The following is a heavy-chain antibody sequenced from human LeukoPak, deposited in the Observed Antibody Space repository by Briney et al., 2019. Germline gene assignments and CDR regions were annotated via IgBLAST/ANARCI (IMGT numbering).Heavy chain of an antibody. Sequence: PSETLSLTCTVSVGSISSSNYYWGWIRQPPGKGLEWIGSVYYSGSTYYNPSLKSRVTISLDTSKNQFSLKLSSVTAADTAVYYCARVYDSSGYQIDYWGQGTLVTVSS. V-gene: IGHV4-39*07. CDR1: VGSISSSNYY. J-gene: IGHJ4*02. D-gene: IGHD3-22*01. CDR3: ARVYDSSGYQIDY. CDR2: VYYSGST.